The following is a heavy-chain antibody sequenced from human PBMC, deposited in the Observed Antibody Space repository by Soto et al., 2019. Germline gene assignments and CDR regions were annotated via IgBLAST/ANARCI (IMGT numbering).Heavy chain of an antibody. CDR1: GGSISSTTFY. Sequence: PSETLSLTCSASGGSISSTTFYWGWIRQPPRQGLELIGSISYRGSTSYNPSLKSRVTISVDTSKNQFSLRLTSVTAPDTPVYYCAILLGWFNYSYFGPRGKRTRVIVST. V-gene: IGHV4-39*01. J-gene: IGHJ5*02. CDR3: AILLGWFNYSYFGP. CDR2: ISYRGST. D-gene: IGHD5-18*01.